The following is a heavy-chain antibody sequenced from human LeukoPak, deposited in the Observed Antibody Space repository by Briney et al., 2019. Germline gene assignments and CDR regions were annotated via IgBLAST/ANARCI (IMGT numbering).Heavy chain of an antibody. CDR3: LPPHGAGYLFDY. Sequence: LTGGSLRLSCAASGFTFSSYWMSWVRQAPGKGLEWVANIKQDGSEKYYVDSVKGRFTISRDNAKNSLYLQMNSLRAEDTAVYYCLPPHGAGYLFDYWGQGTLVTVSS. J-gene: IGHJ4*02. D-gene: IGHD6-13*01. CDR2: IKQDGSEK. V-gene: IGHV3-7*01. CDR1: GFTFSSYW.